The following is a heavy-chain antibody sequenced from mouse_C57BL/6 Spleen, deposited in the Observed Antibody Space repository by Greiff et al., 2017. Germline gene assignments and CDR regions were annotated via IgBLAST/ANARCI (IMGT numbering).Heavy chain of an antibody. Sequence: VQVVESGPGLVQPSQSLSITCTVSGFSLTSYGVHWVRQSPGKGLEWLGVIWRGGSTDYNAAFMSRLSITKDNSKSQVFFKMNSLQADDTAIYYCAIYDYDGNYAMDYWGQGTSVTVSS. D-gene: IGHD2-4*01. V-gene: IGHV2-5*01. CDR2: IWRGGST. CDR3: AIYDYDGNYAMDY. CDR1: GFSLTSYG. J-gene: IGHJ4*01.